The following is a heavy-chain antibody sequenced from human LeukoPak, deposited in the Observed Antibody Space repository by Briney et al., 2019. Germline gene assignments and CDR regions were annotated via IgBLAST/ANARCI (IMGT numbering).Heavy chain of an antibody. CDR2: IYYSGST. J-gene: IGHJ5*02. CDR3: ARVRRYCSGGSCYSSWFDP. V-gene: IGHV4-59*01. Sequence: SSETLSLTCTVSGGSISSYYWSWIRQPPGKGLEWIGYIYYSGSTNYNPSLKSRVTISVDTSKNQFSLKLSSVTAADTAVYYCARVRRYCSGGSCYSSWFDPWGQGTLVTVSS. CDR1: GGSISSYY. D-gene: IGHD2-15*01.